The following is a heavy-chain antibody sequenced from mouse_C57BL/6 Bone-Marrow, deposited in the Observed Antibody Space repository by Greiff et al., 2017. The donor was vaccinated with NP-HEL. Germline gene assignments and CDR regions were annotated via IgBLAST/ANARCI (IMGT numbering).Heavy chain of an antibody. J-gene: IGHJ3*01. Sequence: QVQLQQSGAELVRPGASVTLSCKASGYTFTDYEMHWVKQTPVHGLEWIGAIDPETGGTAYNQKFKGKAILTADKSSSTAYMELRSLTSEDSAVYYCTRYYVSSRDWFAYWGQGTLVTVSA. CDR1: GYTFTDYE. CDR3: TRYYVSSRDWFAY. V-gene: IGHV1-15*01. CDR2: IDPETGGT. D-gene: IGHD1-1*01.